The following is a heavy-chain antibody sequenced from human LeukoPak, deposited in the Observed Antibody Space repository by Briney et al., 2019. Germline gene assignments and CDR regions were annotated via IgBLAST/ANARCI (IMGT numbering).Heavy chain of an antibody. D-gene: IGHD1-20*01. J-gene: IGHJ4*02. CDR2: INEDGSET. CDR3: ARDDNWNDKPFDL. CDR1: GFTFSNSY. Sequence: GGSLRLSCAASGFTFSNSYMSWIRQAPGKGLESLANINEDGSETYYVDSVKGRFIISRDNAKNSLHLQMNSLRAEDTAVYYCARDDNWNDKPFDLWGQGTLVTVSS. V-gene: IGHV3-7*01.